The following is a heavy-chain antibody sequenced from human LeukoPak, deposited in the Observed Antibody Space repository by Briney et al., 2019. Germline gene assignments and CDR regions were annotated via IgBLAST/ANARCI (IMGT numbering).Heavy chain of an antibody. Sequence: GGSLRLSCAASEFTFRNYAMIWVRQAPGKGLEWVSRINSDGSSTSYADSVKGRFTISRDNAKNSLYLQMNSLRAEDTAVYYCARDSSGWKKFDYWGQGTLVTVSS. D-gene: IGHD6-19*01. CDR1: EFTFRNYA. J-gene: IGHJ4*02. CDR2: INSDGSST. V-gene: IGHV3-74*01. CDR3: ARDSSGWKKFDY.